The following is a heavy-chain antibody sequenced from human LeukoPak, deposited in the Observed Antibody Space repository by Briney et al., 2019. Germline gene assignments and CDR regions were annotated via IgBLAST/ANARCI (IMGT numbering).Heavy chain of an antibody. Sequence: SETLSLTCTVSSGAVNSYYWSWIRQTPGKGLEWIGYISHSGNTDYAPSLKSRVTMSLDTSKNQFSLKLTSVTAADTAVYYCTRGSIAYYYMDVWGKGTTVTISS. D-gene: IGHD3-22*01. J-gene: IGHJ6*03. CDR2: ISHSGNT. CDR3: TRGSIAYYYMDV. V-gene: IGHV4-59*02. CDR1: SGAVNSYY.